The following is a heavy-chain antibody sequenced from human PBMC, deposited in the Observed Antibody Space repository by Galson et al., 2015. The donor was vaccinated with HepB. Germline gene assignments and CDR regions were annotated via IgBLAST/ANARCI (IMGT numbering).Heavy chain of an antibody. CDR2: ISSSSSYI. CDR3: ATGYSVPNHFDY. J-gene: IGHJ4*02. Sequence: SLRLSCAASGFTFSSYSMNWVRQAPGKGLEWVSSISSSSSYIYYADSVKGRFTISRDNAKNSLYLQMNSLRAEDTAVYYCATGYSVPNHFDYWGQGTLVTVPS. V-gene: IGHV3-21*01. D-gene: IGHD5/OR15-5a*01. CDR1: GFTFSSYS.